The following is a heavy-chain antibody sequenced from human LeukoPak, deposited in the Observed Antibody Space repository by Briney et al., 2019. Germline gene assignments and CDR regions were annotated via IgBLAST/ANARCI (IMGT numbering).Heavy chain of an antibody. CDR3: AKDPGWSGYETTFPYGMDV. CDR2: ISGSGGST. Sequence: PGESLTLSCAASGFTFSTYSMNWVRQAPGKGLEWVSAISGSGGSTYYADSVKGRFTISRDNSKNTLYLQMNSLRAEDTAVYYCAKDPGWSGYETTFPYGMDVWGQGTTVTVSS. J-gene: IGHJ6*02. V-gene: IGHV3-23*01. CDR1: GFTFSTYS. D-gene: IGHD3-3*01.